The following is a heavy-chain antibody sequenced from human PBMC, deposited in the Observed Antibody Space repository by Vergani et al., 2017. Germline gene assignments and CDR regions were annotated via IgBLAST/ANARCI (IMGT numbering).Heavy chain of an antibody. CDR3: TTDPRYCGDGSCYWLRDHHYYGMDV. CDR1: GFSFRNAW. J-gene: IGHJ6*02. Sequence: EVQLVESGGGIVKPGGSLRLSCVASGFSFRNAWMNWVRRTPGKGLEWVGRSKSTFDRGTTDYAAAVKGRFTISRDDSKNTLFLQMNGRKTEDIGVYYCTTDPRYCGDGSCYWLRDHHYYGMDVWGQGTTVTVSS. D-gene: IGHD2-21*01. V-gene: IGHV3-15*07. CDR2: SKSTFDRGTT.